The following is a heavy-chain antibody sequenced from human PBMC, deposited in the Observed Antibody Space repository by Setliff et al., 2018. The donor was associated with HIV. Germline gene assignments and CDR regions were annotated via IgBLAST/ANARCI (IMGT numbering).Heavy chain of an antibody. J-gene: IGHJ6*03. V-gene: IGHV4-39*01. Sequence: SETLSLTCTVSGETIRNGFYYWHWMRQPPGKGLEWIGHTANTDYNPSLKSRVTVSVDTSKNQLSLRLSSVTAADTAVYYCARHAALIKRYYYYYLDVWGKGTTVTVSS. D-gene: IGHD5-18*01. CDR2: TANT. CDR1: GETIRNGFYY. CDR3: ARHAALIKRYYYYYLDV.